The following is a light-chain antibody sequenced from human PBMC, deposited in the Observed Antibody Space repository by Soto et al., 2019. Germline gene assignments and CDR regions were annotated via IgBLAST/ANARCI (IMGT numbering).Light chain of an antibody. Sequence: QSVLTQSSSASASLGSSVKLTCILSSGHSSYIIAWHQQQPGKAPRYLMKLEGSGSYNKGSGVPDRFSGSSSGADRYLTISNLQFEDEADYYCETWDSNTHTVFGGGTKLTVL. CDR3: ETWDSNTHTV. CDR1: SGHSSYI. J-gene: IGLJ3*02. CDR2: LEGSGSY. V-gene: IGLV4-60*02.